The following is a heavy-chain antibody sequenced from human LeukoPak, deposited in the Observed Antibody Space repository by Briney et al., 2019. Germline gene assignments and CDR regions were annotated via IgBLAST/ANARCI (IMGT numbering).Heavy chain of an antibody. CDR1: GGSISGGSHH. V-gene: IGHV4-39*01. Sequence: SEALSLTCTVSGGSISGGSHHWGWFRQSPGKGLEWIGSLYLSRTTYYNPSLNSRVTISVDTYKNQFSLQLNSVTAADTAVYYCVRHDGRGGATMGSLDSWGQGSLVTVSS. CDR2: LYLSRTT. J-gene: IGHJ4*02. CDR3: VRHDGRGGATMGSLDS. D-gene: IGHD5-12*01.